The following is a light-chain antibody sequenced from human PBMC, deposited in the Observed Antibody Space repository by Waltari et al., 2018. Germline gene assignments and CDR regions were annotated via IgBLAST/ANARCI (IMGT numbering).Light chain of an antibody. CDR3: QQRSNWHLT. V-gene: IGKV3-11*01. Sequence: EIVLTQSPATLSLSPGERATLSCRASQSVSSYLAWYQQKPGQAPRLLLYDASNMATGIPARFSGSGSATDFTLTISSLEPEDFAVYYCQQRSNWHLTFGGGTKVEIK. CDR1: QSVSSY. J-gene: IGKJ4*01. CDR2: DAS.